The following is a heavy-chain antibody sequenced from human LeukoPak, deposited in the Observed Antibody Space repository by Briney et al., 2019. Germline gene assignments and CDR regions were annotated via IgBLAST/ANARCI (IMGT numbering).Heavy chain of an antibody. D-gene: IGHD2-15*01. Sequence: PGGSLRLSCAASGFTFSTYAMTWVRQAPGKGLEWVSLITASAGTTYYADSVKGRFTISRDNYTLFPQMNSLRAEDTALYYCAKDPASGYCTGGTCYDSPFDSWGQGTLVTVSS. CDR1: GFTFSTYA. CDR2: ITASAGTT. V-gene: IGHV3-23*01. J-gene: IGHJ4*02. CDR3: AKDPASGYCTGGTCYDSPFDS.